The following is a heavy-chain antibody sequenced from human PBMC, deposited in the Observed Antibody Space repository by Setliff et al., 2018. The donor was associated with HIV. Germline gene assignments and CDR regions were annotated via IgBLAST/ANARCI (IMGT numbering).Heavy chain of an antibody. J-gene: IGHJ6*02. CDR2: IYTSGLT. D-gene: IGHD3-10*01. CDR1: GGSINSGGYY. CDR3: ARARYIVIRGDAGMDV. Sequence: SETLSLTCTVSGGSINSGGYYWVWIRQPALKGLEWIGRIYTSGLTNYNPSLKSRVTISVDTSKNQVSLKLSSVTASDTAVCYCARARYIVIRGDAGMDVWGPGTTVTVSS. V-gene: IGHV4-61*02.